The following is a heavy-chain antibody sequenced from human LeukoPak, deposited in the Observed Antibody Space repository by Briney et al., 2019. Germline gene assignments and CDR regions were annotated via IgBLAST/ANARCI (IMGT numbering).Heavy chain of an antibody. CDR3: TTGESGIVTTIRIEPDAFDI. CDR2: IKSKIDGGTT. CDR1: GFTFSNAW. J-gene: IGHJ3*02. V-gene: IGHV3-15*01. D-gene: IGHD5-12*01. Sequence: GGSLRLSCAASGFTFSNAWMSWVRQVAGKGLEWVGRIKSKIDGGTTDYAAPMKGRFTISRDDSKNTLYMQMNSLKTEDTAVYYCTTGESGIVTTIRIEPDAFDIWGQGTMVTVSS.